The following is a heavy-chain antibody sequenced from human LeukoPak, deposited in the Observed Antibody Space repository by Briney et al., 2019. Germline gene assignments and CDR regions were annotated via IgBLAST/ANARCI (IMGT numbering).Heavy chain of an antibody. V-gene: IGHV3-11*05. CDR1: GFTFSDYY. D-gene: IGHD1-26*01. Sequence: VGSLRLSCAASGFTFSDYYMSWIRQAPGKGLEWVSYISSSSSYTNYADSVKGRFTISRDNAKNSLYLQMNSLRAEYTAVYYCARVMSGSYRSFDYWGQGTLVTVSS. CDR2: ISSSSSYT. CDR3: ARVMSGSYRSFDY. J-gene: IGHJ4*02.